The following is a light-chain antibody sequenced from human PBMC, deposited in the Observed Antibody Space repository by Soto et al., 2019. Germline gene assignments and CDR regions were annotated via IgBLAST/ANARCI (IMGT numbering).Light chain of an antibody. CDR1: QSIGKH. V-gene: IGKV1-39*01. Sequence: DIQMTQSPSSLSASVVDTVTITCRASQSIGKHLNWYQQKPGEAPKFLIYASSSLQSGVPSRFSGSGSGTDFTLTINSLQPEDFATYYCQQGYTSAITFGQGTRLEI. J-gene: IGKJ5*01. CDR2: ASS. CDR3: QQGYTSAIT.